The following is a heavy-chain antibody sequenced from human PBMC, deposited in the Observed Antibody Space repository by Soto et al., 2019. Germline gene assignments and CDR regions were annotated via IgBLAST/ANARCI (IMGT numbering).Heavy chain of an antibody. CDR3: ARDKITGLLDY. Sequence: SDTLSLTCAVYGGSFSGYYWTWIRQPPGTGLEWIGEINHSGSTNYNPSLKSRVTISVDTSKNQFSLKLTSVTAADTAVYYCARDKITGLLDYWGQGTLVT. CDR2: INHSGST. CDR1: GGSFSGYY. J-gene: IGHJ4*02. V-gene: IGHV4-34*01. D-gene: IGHD2-8*02.